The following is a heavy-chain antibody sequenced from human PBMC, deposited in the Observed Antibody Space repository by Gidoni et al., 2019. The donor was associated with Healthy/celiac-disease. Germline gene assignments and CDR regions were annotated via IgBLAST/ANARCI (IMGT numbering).Heavy chain of an antibody. V-gene: IGHV4-39*01. Sequence: QLQLQVSGPGLVKPSETLSPTCTGSAGSISSSSYYWGWIRQPQGKGLEWIGSIYYSGSTYYNPSLKSRVTISVDTSKNQFSLKLSSVTAADTAVYYCARLDAVAGTGADYWGQGTLVTVSS. D-gene: IGHD6-19*01. CDR2: IYYSGST. CDR3: ARLDAVAGTGADY. CDR1: AGSISSSSYY. J-gene: IGHJ4*02.